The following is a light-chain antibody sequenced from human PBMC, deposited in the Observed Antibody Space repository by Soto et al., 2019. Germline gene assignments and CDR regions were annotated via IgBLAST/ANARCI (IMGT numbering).Light chain of an antibody. CDR1: SSDVGGYNY. V-gene: IGLV2-14*01. Sequence: QSVLTQPASVSGSPGQSITISCTGTSSDVGGYNYVSWYQQHPGKAPKLMIYEVSNRPSGVSNRFSGSKSGNTASLTISGLQAEDEADYYCSSYTSSSTLENVFGTGTKVTAL. CDR3: SSYTSSSTLENV. CDR2: EVS. J-gene: IGLJ1*01.